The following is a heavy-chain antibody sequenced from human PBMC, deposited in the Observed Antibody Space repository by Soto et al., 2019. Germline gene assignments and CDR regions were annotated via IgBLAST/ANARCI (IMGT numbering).Heavy chain of an antibody. J-gene: IGHJ4*02. V-gene: IGHV4-4*02. Sequence: QVQLQESGPGLVKPSGTLSLTCAVSGASIISENWWTWVRQSPGKGLEWIGEIHHTGSTTYNPSLHSRVTMSVDKYKNYFSLILSSVTAADTALYYCAKSWELRRFFASWGQGTLVTVSS. CDR1: GASIISENW. CDR3: AKSWELRRFFAS. D-gene: IGHD1-26*01. CDR2: IHHTGST.